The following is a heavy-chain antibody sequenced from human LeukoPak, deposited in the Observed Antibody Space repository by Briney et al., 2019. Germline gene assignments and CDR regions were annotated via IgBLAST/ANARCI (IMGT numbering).Heavy chain of an antibody. V-gene: IGHV3-53*01. Sequence: GGSLTLSCAASGLTVSSNYMRWARQAPGEGLEWVSVIYRGGSTYYADSVKGRFTISRDISKNMLCHQMNSLGCEDTAVLYVARGDWIVDCGSWGEGTLVTASS. J-gene: IGHJ5*02. CDR1: GLTVSSNY. CDR3: ARGDWIVDCGS. D-gene: IGHD2-21*01. CDR2: IYRGGST.